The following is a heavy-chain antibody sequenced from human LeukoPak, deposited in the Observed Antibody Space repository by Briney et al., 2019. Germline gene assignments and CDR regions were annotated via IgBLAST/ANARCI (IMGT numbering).Heavy chain of an antibody. J-gene: IGHJ6*02. CDR1: GGTFSSYA. V-gene: IGHV1-69*04. CDR3: ARDLRSGMDV. Sequence: ASVTVSCKASGGTFSSYAISWVRQAPGQGLEWMGRIIPIFGIANYAQKFQGRVTITADKSTSTAYMELSSLRSEGTAVYYCARDLRSGMDVWGQGTTVTVSS. CDR2: IIPIFGIA.